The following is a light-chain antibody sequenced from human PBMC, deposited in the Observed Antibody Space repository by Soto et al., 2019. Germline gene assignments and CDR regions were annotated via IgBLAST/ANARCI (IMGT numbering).Light chain of an antibody. V-gene: IGKV2-30*02. CDR1: QSLVHSDGIAY. CDR2: KVS. CDR3: MKGTHWPIT. Sequence: DVVMTQYPLSLPVTLGQPASLSCRSNQSLVHSDGIAYFSWFQQRPGRSPRRLIYKVSNRDSGVPARFSGSGSGTDFALKISRVEAEDVGVYYCMKGTHWPITVGQGTRLEI. J-gene: IGKJ5*01.